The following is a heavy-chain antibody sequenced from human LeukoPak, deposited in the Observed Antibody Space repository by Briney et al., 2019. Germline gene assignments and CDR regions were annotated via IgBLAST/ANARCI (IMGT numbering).Heavy chain of an antibody. CDR3: ARDLGYCSSTSCSYDAFDI. V-gene: IGHV4-61*01. Sequence: SETLSLTCTVSGYSVSSGYYWGWIRQPPGKGLEWIGYIYYSGSTNYNPSLKSRVTISVDTSKNQFSLKLSSVTAADTAVYYCARDLGYCSSTSCSYDAFDIWGQGTMVTVSS. CDR1: GYSVSSGYY. J-gene: IGHJ3*02. D-gene: IGHD2-2*01. CDR2: IYYSGST.